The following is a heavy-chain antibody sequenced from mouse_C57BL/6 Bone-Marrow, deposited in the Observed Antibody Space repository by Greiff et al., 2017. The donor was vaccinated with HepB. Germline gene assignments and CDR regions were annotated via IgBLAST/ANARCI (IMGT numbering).Heavy chain of an antibody. D-gene: IGHD1-1*01. CDR2: IDPANGNT. V-gene: IGHV14-3*01. J-gene: IGHJ3*01. CDR3: AILFYYYGSGFAY. CDR1: GFNIKNTY. Sequence: VQLQQSVAELVRPGASVKLSCTASGFNIKNTYMHWVKQRPEQGLEWIGRIDPANGNTKYAPKFQGKATITAYTSSNTAYLQLSSLTSEDTALYYCAILFYYYGSGFAYWGQGTLVTVSA.